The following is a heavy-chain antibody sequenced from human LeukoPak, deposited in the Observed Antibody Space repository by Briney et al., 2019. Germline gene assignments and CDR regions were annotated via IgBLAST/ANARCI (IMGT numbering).Heavy chain of an antibody. J-gene: IGHJ3*02. V-gene: IGHV3-33*01. CDR2: IWYDGSNK. CDR1: GFTFSSYG. CDR3: ARERRGVAFDI. Sequence: GGSLRLSCAASGFTFSSYGMHWVRQAPGKGLEWVAVIWYDGSNKYYADSVKGRFTISRDNSENTLYLQMNSLRAEDTAVYYCARERRGVAFDIWGQGTMVTVSS. D-gene: IGHD3-10*01.